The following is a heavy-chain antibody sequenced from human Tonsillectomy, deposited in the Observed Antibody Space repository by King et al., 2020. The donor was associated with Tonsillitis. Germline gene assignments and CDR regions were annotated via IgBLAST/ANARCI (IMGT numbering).Heavy chain of an antibody. CDR3: ARDRRTSSSWTHAFDI. Sequence: QLQESGPGLVKPSETLSLTCTVSGGSLSSYYWSWIRQPPGTGLEWIGYIYYSGSTNYNPSLKSRVTISVDTSKNQFSLKLSSVTAADTAVYYCARDRRTSSSWTHAFDIWGQGTMVTVSS. CDR1: GGSLSSYY. V-gene: IGHV4-59*01. D-gene: IGHD6-13*01. CDR2: IYYSGST. J-gene: IGHJ3*02.